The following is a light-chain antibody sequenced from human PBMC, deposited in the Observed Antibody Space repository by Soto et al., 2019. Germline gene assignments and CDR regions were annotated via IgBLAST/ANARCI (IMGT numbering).Light chain of an antibody. J-gene: IGLJ1*01. V-gene: IGLV2-23*02. CDR1: SNDVGSYNL. Sequence: QSVLTQPVSVSGSPVQSITISCTGTSNDVGSYNLVSWYQQHPGKAPKLMIYEVSKRPSGVSNRFFGSKSGNTASLTISGLQAEDEADYYCCSYAGSYIYVFGTGTKVTVL. CDR3: CSYAGSYIYV. CDR2: EVS.